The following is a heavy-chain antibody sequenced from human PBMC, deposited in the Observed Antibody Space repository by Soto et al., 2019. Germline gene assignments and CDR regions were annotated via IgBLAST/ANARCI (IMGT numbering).Heavy chain of an antibody. D-gene: IGHD4-4*01. V-gene: IGHV5-10-1*01. CDR1: GYSFTSYW. CDR2: IDPSDSYT. J-gene: IGHJ6*02. Sequence: GESLKISCKGSGYSFTSYWISWVRQMPGKGLEWMGRIDPSDSYTNYSPSFQGHVTISADKSISTAYLQWSSLKASDTAMYYCARQSLTTANYYYYYGMDVWGQGTTVTVSS. CDR3: ARQSLTTANYYYYYGMDV.